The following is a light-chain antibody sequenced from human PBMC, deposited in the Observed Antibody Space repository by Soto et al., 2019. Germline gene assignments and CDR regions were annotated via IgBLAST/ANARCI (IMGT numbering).Light chain of an antibody. CDR2: EVS. CDR3: SSFAGSNTV. Sequence: QSVLTQPPSASGSPGQSVTISCTGTSGDVGAYNYFSWYQRLPGKGHKHMIYEVSKRTSGVPDRFSGSKTGNPASLTVSGLQAEDEADYYCSSFAGSNTVFGGGTK. J-gene: IGLJ2*01. CDR1: SGDVGAYNY. V-gene: IGLV2-8*01.